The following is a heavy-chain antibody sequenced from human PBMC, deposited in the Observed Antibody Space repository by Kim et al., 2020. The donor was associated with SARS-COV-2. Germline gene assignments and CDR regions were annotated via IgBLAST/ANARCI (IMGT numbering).Heavy chain of an antibody. CDR1: GFTFSDYS. J-gene: IGHJ4*02. V-gene: IGHV3-21*01. D-gene: IGHD2-2*01. CDR2: IDSSSVYI. CDR3: ARKVPSAQTDF. Sequence: GGSLRLSCTASGFTFSDYSMIWVRQAPGKGLEWVSSIDSSSVYIFYANSLKGRFTISRDNAKNSLYLQMNSLRAEDTAMYYCARKVPSAQTDFWGQGTLVTVSS.